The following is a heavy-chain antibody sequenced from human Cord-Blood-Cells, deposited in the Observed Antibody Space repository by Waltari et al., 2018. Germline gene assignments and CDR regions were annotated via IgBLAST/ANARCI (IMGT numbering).Heavy chain of an antibody. CDR2: IYYSGST. D-gene: IGHD3-3*01. V-gene: IGHV4-39*01. J-gene: IGHJ3*02. Sequence: QLPLQASGPGLVKPSETLSLTCTVPGGSLSSSSYYWGWIRPTPGKGLEWIGSIYYSGSTYYNPSLKSLGTISVDTSKSQFSLKLSSVTAADTAVYYCVRPYDFWRAGNAFDIWGQGTMVTVSS. CDR3: VRPYDFWRAGNAFDI. CDR1: GGSLSSSSYY.